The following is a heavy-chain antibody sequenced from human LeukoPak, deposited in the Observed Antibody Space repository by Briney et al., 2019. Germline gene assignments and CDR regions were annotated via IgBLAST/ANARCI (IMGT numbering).Heavy chain of an antibody. Sequence: GGSLRLSCAASGFTFSSYAMNWARQAPGKGLEWVSIISGSGGNTYYADSVKGRFTISRDNSKNTLYLQMSSLRAEDTAVYYCAKDRGDWNFVDFDYWGQGTLVTVSS. CDR1: GFTFSSYA. CDR3: AKDRGDWNFVDFDY. D-gene: IGHD1-7*01. V-gene: IGHV3-23*01. CDR2: ISGSGGNT. J-gene: IGHJ4*02.